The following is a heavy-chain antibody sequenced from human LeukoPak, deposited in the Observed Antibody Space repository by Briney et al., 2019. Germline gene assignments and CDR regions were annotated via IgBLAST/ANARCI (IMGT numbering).Heavy chain of an antibody. CDR1: GFTFDNYA. CDR3: AKVRGTYSSGSFFDY. CDR2: ISWNSGYI. V-gene: IGHV3-9*01. Sequence: SLRLSCAASGFTFDNYAMHWVRQAPGKGLEWLSIISWNSGYIGYADSVKGRFTISRDNAKKSLDLQMNSLRAEDTAFYYCAKVRGTYSSGSFFDYWGQGTLVTVSS. J-gene: IGHJ4*02. D-gene: IGHD6-19*01.